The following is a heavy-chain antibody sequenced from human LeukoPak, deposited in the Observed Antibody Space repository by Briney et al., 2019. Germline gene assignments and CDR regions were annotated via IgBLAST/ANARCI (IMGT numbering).Heavy chain of an antibody. D-gene: IGHD1-14*01. J-gene: IGHJ4*02. CDR3: AREGIRIRASPIDY. Sequence: ASVKVSCKASGYTFTGYYMRWVRQAPGQGLEWMGWISAYNGNTKYAQILQGRVTMTTDTSTSTAYMDLRSLRSDDTAVYYCAREGIRIRASPIDYWGQGTLVTVSS. V-gene: IGHV1-18*04. CDR1: GYTFTGYY. CDR2: ISAYNGNT.